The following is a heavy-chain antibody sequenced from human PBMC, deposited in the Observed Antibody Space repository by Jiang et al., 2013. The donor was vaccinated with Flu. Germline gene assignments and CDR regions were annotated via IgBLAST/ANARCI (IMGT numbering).Heavy chain of an antibody. D-gene: IGHD1-1*01. CDR3: ARDNDADWYFDL. V-gene: IGHV3-33*01. CDR1: GFTFSTRG. CDR2: IWFDGSEK. Sequence: ASGFTFSTRGMHWVRQAPGKGLEWVAIIWFDGSEKYYADSVKGRFTISRDNSKNTVYLQMSSLRAEDTAFYYCARDNDADWYFDLWGRGTLVTVSS. J-gene: IGHJ2*01.